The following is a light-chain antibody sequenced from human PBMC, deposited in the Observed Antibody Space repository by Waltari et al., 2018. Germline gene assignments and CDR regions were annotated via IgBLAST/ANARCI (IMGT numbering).Light chain of an antibody. V-gene: IGLV2-14*03. CDR1: SSDCGAYEY. J-gene: IGLJ2*01. Sequence: SALTQPDSVSGSPGQSITISCSGISSDCGAYEYVSWYQQHPGKAPKVIIYDVINRPSGVSDRFSGSKSGSSASLTISGLQAEDEADYYCSSFTSSTTGIFGGGTKLTVL. CDR3: SSFTSSTTGI. CDR2: DVI.